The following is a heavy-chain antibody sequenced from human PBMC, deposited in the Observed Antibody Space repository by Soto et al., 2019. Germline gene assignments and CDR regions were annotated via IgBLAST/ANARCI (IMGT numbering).Heavy chain of an antibody. CDR3: AKDSYSSSWYRGYYYYGMDV. V-gene: IGHV3-23*01. CDR2: ISGSGGST. CDR1: GFTFSSYA. Sequence: GGSLRLSCAASGFTFSSYAMSWVRQAPGKGLEWVSAISGSGGSTYYADSVKGRFTISRDNSKNTLYLQMNSLRAEDTAVYYCAKDSYSSSWYRGYYYYGMDVWGQGTTVTVS. J-gene: IGHJ6*02. D-gene: IGHD6-13*01.